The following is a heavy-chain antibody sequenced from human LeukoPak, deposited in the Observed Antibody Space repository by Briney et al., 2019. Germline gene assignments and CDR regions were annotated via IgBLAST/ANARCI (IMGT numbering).Heavy chain of an antibody. Sequence: GGSLRLSCAASGITFRSYGFHWVGRAPGRGRDWVAFIWYDGSNKYYADSVKGRFTISRDNSRNTLFLQMNSLRAEDTAVYYCATDRATQYFDYWGQETLVSVSS. J-gene: IGHJ4*02. CDR2: IWYDGSNK. V-gene: IGHV3-30*02. CDR1: GITFRSYG. D-gene: IGHD2-15*01. CDR3: ATDRATQYFDY.